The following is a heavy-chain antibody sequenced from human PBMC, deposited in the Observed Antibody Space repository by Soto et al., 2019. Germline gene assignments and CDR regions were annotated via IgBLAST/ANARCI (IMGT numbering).Heavy chain of an antibody. D-gene: IGHD3-3*01. CDR2: ITYSGST. CDR3: ARHLWSGYYIAGGPRVSGVDV. Sequence: QLQLQESGPGLVKPSETLSLTCSVSGGSISSSSYYWGWIRQPPGKGLEWIGSITYSGSTYYNPSLKSQVTISVDTSKTQFSLKLSSVTAADTAVYYCARHLWSGYYIAGGPRVSGVDVWGQGTTVTVSS. J-gene: IGHJ6*02. V-gene: IGHV4-39*01. CDR1: GGSISSSSYY.